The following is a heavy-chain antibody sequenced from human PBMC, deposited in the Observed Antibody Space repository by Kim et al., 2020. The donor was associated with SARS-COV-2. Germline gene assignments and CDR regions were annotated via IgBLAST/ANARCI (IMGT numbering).Heavy chain of an antibody. D-gene: IGHD2-21*01. J-gene: IGHJ5*02. V-gene: IGHV5-51*01. CDR2: IYPGDSDI. CDR3: ATTINRAFVAFDP. CDR1: GYRFTSNW. Sequence: GESLKISCKGAGYRFTSNWVAWVRQTPGKGLEWMGIIYPGDSDIRYSPSFDGHVFISVDWSASTVYLQWDSLKASDPAMYYCATTINRAFVAFDPWGQGT.